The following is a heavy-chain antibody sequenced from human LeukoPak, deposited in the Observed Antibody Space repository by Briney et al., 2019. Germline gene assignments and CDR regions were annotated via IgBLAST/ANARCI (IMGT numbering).Heavy chain of an antibody. CDR3: ARGRSYYYDSSGYPHYYYYYYMDV. J-gene: IGHJ6*03. V-gene: IGHV4-61*02. CDR1: GGSISSGSYY. CDR2: IYTSGST. D-gene: IGHD3-22*01. Sequence: SETLSLTCTVSGGSISSGSYYWSWIRQPAGKGLEWIGRIYTSGSTNYNPSLKSRFTISVDTSKNQFSLKLSSVTAADTAVYYCARGRSYYYDSSGYPHYYYYYYMDVWGKGTTVTISS.